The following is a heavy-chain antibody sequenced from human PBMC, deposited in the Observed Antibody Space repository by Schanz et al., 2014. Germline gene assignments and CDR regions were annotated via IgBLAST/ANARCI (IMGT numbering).Heavy chain of an antibody. CDR2: ISTFRNEDT. V-gene: IGHV1-18*01. Sequence: QGQLVQSGPEVKEPGASVKVSCEASRYTFNTYGLNWVRQAPGQGPEFMGWISTFRNEDTNSAQRFQGRLTMTTDTSTSTAYMELRSLRSDDTAVYYCARGGGTEDVFDIWGQGTILTVSS. CDR1: RYTFNTYG. D-gene: IGHD1-1*01. CDR3: ARGGGTEDVFDI. J-gene: IGHJ3*02.